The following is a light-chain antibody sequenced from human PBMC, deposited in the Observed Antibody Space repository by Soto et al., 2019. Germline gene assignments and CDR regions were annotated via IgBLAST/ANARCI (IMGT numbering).Light chain of an antibody. CDR1: TGAVTSGHF. CDR3: LLSYGGDGV. V-gene: IGLV7-46*01. J-gene: IGLJ2*01. Sequence: QAVVTQEPSLTVSRGGTVTLTCGSSTGAVTSGHFPYWFQQKPGQAPRTLIYDTTNRHSWTPARFSGSLLGGKAALTLSGPQSDDEAEYYCLLSYGGDGVFGGGTKLTVL. CDR2: DTT.